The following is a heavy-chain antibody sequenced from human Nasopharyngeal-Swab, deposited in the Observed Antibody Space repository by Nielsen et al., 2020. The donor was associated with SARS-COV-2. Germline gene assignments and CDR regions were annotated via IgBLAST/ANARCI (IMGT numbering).Heavy chain of an antibody. V-gene: IGHV1-69*13. J-gene: IGHJ4*02. CDR1: GGTFSSYA. CDR3: ARAGKKQGATEYYFDY. D-gene: IGHD5-12*01. CDR2: IIPIFGTA. Sequence: SVKVSCKASGGTFSSYAISWVRQAPGQGLEWMGGIIPIFGTANYAQKFQGRVTITADESTSTAYMELSSLRSEDPAVYYCARAGKKQGATEYYFDYWGQGTLVTVSS.